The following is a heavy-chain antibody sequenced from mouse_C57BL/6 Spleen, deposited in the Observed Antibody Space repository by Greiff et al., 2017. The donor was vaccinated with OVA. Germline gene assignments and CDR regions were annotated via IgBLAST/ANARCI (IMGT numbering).Heavy chain of an antibody. V-gene: IGHV1-52*01. CDR2: IDPSDSET. CDR3: AKGRDYAMDY. Sequence: QVHVKQPGAELVRPGSSVKLSCKASGYTFTSYWMHWVKQRPIQGLEWIGNIDPSDSETHYNQKFKDKATLTVDKSSSTAYMQLSSLTSEDSAVYYCAKGRDYAMDYWGQGTSVTVSS. J-gene: IGHJ4*01. CDR1: GYTFTSYW.